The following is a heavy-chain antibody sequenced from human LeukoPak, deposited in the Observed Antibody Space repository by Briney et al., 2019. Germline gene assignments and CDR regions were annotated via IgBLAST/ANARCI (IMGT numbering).Heavy chain of an antibody. CDR1: GFTFSSYS. CDR2: ISGSGGHT. D-gene: IGHD3-10*01. CDR3: AKIASASGSLSDY. V-gene: IGHV3-23*01. J-gene: IGHJ4*02. Sequence: PGGALRHSCVASGFTFSSYSMNWVRQAPGKGLEWVSSISGSGGHTFYADSVKGGFTLSRDNSRNTLYLQMNSLRAEDTAVYFCAKIASASGSLSDYWGQGTLVTVSS.